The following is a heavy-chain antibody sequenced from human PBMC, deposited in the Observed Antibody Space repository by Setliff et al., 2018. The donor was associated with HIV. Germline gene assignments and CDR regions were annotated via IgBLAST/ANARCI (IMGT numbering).Heavy chain of an antibody. D-gene: IGHD4-17*01. Sequence: SQTLSLTCAVSGASISDGTYYWSWIRQPAGKGLEWIGHIYIRGGTTNYSPSLKSRVTISVDTSKNQVSLKLSSVTAADTAVYYCAREIYGGNSRPFDYWGQGILVTVSS. CDR3: AREIYGGNSRPFDY. J-gene: IGHJ4*02. CDR2: IYIRGGTT. CDR1: GASISDGTYY. V-gene: IGHV4-61*09.